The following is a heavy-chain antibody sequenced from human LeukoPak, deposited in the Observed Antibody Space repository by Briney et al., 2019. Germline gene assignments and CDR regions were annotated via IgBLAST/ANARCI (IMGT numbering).Heavy chain of an antibody. V-gene: IGHV4-39*07. CDR1: GNSISSGDYY. CDR2: IYYSGST. D-gene: IGHD3-22*01. CDR3: ARAYDSSGYLSS. J-gene: IGHJ5*02. Sequence: SQTLSLTCTVSGNSISSGDYYWSWIRQPPGKGLEWIGSIYYSGSTYYNPSLKSRVTISVDTSKNQFSLKLSSVTAADTAVYYCARAYDSSGYLSSWGQGTLVTVSS.